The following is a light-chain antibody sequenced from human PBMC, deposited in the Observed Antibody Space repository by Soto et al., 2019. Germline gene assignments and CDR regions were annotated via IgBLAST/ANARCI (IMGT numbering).Light chain of an antibody. J-gene: IGKJ5*01. V-gene: IGKV3-20*01. CDR3: QQYGTSPIT. CDR2: GAP. CDR1: QSVSSY. Sequence: EIVLTQYPATLSLSPGERATLSCRASQSVSSYLAWYQQKPGQAPRLLIYGAPSRATGVPDTFSGSGSGTDFTLTISRLEPEDFAVYYCQQYGTSPITFGQRTRLEIK.